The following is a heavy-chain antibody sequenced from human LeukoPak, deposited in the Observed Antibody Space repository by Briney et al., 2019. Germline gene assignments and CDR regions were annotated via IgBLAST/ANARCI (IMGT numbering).Heavy chain of an antibody. Sequence: PSETLSLTCTVSGGSISSYYWSWIRQPAGKGLEWIGRIYTSGSTNYNPSLKSRVTMSVDTSKNQFSLKLSSVTAADTAVYYCARGETSPMAKGTAFDYWGQGTLVTVSS. V-gene: IGHV4-4*07. J-gene: IGHJ4*02. CDR1: GGSISSYY. D-gene: IGHD1-1*01. CDR3: ARGETSPMAKGTAFDY. CDR2: IYTSGST.